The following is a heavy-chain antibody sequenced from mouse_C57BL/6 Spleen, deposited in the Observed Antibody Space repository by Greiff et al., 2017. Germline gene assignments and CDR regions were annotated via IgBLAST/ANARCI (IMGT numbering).Heavy chain of an antibody. CDR2: LYPGDGDT. Sequence: QVQLKESGPELVKPGASVKISCKASGYAFSSSWMNWVKQRPGKGLEWIGRLYPGDGDTNYNGKFKGKATLTADKSSSTAYMQLSSLTSEDSAVYFCARSYYDYDGYYFDYWGQGTTLTVSS. CDR3: ARSYYDYDGYYFDY. D-gene: IGHD2-4*01. V-gene: IGHV1-82*01. J-gene: IGHJ2*01. CDR1: GYAFSSSW.